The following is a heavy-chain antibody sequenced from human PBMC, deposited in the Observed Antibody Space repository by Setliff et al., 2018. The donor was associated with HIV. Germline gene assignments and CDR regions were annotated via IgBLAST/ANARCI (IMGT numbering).Heavy chain of an antibody. V-gene: IGHV1-18*01. CDR3: ARGAKQWLAMPGGH. D-gene: IGHD6-19*01. J-gene: IGHJ4*02. CDR1: GYTFTSYG. Sequence: VASVKVSCKASGYTFTSYGISWVRQAPGQGLEWMGWISAYNGNTNYAQKLQGRVTMTTDTSTSTAYMELRGLRSDDTAVYYCARGAKQWLAMPGGHWGQGTQVTVSS. CDR2: ISAYNGNT.